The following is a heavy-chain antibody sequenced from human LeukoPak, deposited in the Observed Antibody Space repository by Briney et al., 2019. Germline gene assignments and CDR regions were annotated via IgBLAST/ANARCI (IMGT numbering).Heavy chain of an antibody. CDR1: GGSISSGSYY. Sequence: PSETLSLTCTVSGGSISSGSYYWSWIRQPAGTGLEWIGRIYTSGSTNYNPSLKSRVTISVDTSKNQFSLKLSSVTAADTAVYYCARGRYYYGSGTFGDIWGQGTMVTVSS. V-gene: IGHV4-61*02. J-gene: IGHJ3*02. CDR3: ARGRYYYGSGTFGDI. CDR2: IYTSGST. D-gene: IGHD3-10*01.